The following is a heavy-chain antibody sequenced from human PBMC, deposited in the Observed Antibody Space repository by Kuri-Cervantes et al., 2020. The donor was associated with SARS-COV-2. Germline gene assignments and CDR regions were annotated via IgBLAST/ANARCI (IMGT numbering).Heavy chain of an antibody. CDR3: ARARRAARTPYYYYGMDV. J-gene: IGHJ6*02. V-gene: IGHV4-34*01. D-gene: IGHD6-6*01. Sequence: SETLSLTCAVYGGSFSGYYWSWIRQPPGKGLEWIGEINHSGSTNYNPSLKSRVTISVDTSKNQFSLKLSSVTAADTAVYYCARARRAARTPYYYYGMDVWGQGTTVTVSS. CDR1: GGSFSGYY. CDR2: INHSGST.